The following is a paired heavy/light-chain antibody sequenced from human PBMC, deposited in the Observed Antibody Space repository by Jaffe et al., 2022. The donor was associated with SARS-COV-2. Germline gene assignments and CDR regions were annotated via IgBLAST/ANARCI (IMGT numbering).Heavy chain of an antibody. CDR3: ARDRGGLRYFDWLSDRSASDFDY. CDR2: INSDGSST. J-gene: IGHJ4*02. D-gene: IGHD3-9*01. Sequence: EVQLVESGGGLVQPGGSLRLSCAASGFTFSSYWMHWVRQAPGKGLVWVSRINSDGSSTSYADSVKGRFTISRDNAKNTLYLQMNSLRAEDTAVYYCARDRGGLRYFDWLSDRSASDFDYWGQGTLVTVSS. CDR1: GFTFSSYW. V-gene: IGHV3-74*01.
Light chain of an antibody. V-gene: IGLV2-14*01. J-gene: IGLJ1*01. CDR1: SSDVGGYNY. CDR3: SSYTSSSTL. Sequence: QSALTQPASVSGSPGQSITISCTGTSSDVGGYNYVSWYQQHPGKAPKLMIYDVSNRPSGVSNRFSGSKSGNTASLTISGLQAEDEADYYCSSYTSSSTLFGTGTKVTVL. CDR2: DVS.